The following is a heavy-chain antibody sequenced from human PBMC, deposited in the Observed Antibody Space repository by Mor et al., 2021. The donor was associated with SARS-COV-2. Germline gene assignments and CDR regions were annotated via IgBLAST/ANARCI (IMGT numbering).Heavy chain of an antibody. J-gene: IGHJ4*02. V-gene: IGHV4-59*09. Sequence: NPSLKSRVTISVDTSKNQFSLKLSSVTAADTAVYYCARGSTSPPDYWGQGTLVTVS. D-gene: IGHD4-17*01. CDR3: ARGSTSPPDY.